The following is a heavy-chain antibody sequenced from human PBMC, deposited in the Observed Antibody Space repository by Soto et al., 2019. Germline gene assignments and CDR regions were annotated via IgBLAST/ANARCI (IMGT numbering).Heavy chain of an antibody. V-gene: IGHV3-23*01. Sequence: EAQLLESGGGLVQPGGSLRLSCAVSGFTFSSYAMSWVRQAPGKGLEWVSAISGRGESTYYADSVKGRFTISRDNSKNTLILQMNSLRVEDTAVYYCARWREQQLSRGYYGMDVWAQGTTVTVSS. CDR2: ISGRGEST. CDR3: ARWREQQLSRGYYGMDV. D-gene: IGHD6-13*01. J-gene: IGHJ6*02. CDR1: GFTFSSYA.